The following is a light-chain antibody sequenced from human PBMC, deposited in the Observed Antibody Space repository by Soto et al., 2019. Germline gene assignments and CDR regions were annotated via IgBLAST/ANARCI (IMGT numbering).Light chain of an antibody. CDR2: GAS. CDR3: QQSFSSPFT. J-gene: IGKJ3*01. CDR1: QSIRRH. Sequence: DIQMTQSPSSLSASVGDRVSITCRASQSIRRHLNWFQHKPGKAPKVLIYGASSLQGGVPSRFSGSGSATDFTLTIKSLQPEDFATYYCQQSFSSPFTFGPGTKVDVK. V-gene: IGKV1-39*01.